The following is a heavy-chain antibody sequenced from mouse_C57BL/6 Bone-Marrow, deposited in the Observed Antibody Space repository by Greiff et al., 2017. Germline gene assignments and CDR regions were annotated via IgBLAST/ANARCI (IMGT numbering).Heavy chain of an antibody. V-gene: IGHV5-6*01. CDR2: ISSGGSYT. J-gene: IGHJ2*01. Sequence: EVKVVESGGDLVKPGGSLKLSCAASGFTFSSYGMSWVRQTPDKRLEWVATISSGGSYTYYPDSVKGRVTISRYNAKNTLDLQLRRLKSEDTAMYYCARQWCYYCSSSDYWGQGTTLTVSS. CDR3: ARQWCYYCSSSDY. CDR1: GFTFSSYG. D-gene: IGHD1-1*01.